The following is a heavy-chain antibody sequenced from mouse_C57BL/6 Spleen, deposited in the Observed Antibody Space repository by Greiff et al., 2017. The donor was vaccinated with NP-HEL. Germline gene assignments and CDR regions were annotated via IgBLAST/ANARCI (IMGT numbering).Heavy chain of an antibody. CDR1: GFTFSDYY. V-gene: IGHV5-16*01. CDR2: INYDGSST. Sequence: EVQLVESEGGLVQPGSSMKLSCTASGFTFSDYYMAWVRQVPEKGLEWVANINYDGSSTYYLDSLKSRFIISRDNAKNILYLQMSSLKSEDTATYYCARDGSSLWYFDVWGTGTTVTVSS. J-gene: IGHJ1*03. D-gene: IGHD1-1*01. CDR3: ARDGSSLWYFDV.